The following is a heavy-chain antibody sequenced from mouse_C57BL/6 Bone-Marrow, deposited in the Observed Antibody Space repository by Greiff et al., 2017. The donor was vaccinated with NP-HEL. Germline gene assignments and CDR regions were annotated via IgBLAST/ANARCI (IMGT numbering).Heavy chain of an antibody. Sequence: VQLQESGAELARPGASVKLSCKASGYTFTSYGISWVKQRTGQGLEWIGEIYPRSGNTYYNEKFKGKATLTADKSSSTAYMELRSLTSEDSAVYFGARVLSTVVAPYYAMDYWGQGTSVTVSS. D-gene: IGHD1-1*01. V-gene: IGHV1-81*01. CDR3: ARVLSTVVAPYYAMDY. CDR1: GYTFTSYG. J-gene: IGHJ4*01. CDR2: IYPRSGNT.